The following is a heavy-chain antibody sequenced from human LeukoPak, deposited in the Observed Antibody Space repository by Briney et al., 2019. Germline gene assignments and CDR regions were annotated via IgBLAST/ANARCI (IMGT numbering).Heavy chain of an antibody. CDR1: GGSISSYY. CDR2: IYYSGST. Sequence: KPSETLSLTCTVSGGSISSYYWSWIRQPPGKGLEWIGYIYYSGSTNYNPSLKSRVTISVDTSKNQFSLKLSSVTAADTAVYYCATAPRYCGGDCPPYWGQGTLVTVSS. CDR3: ATAPRYCGGDCPPY. D-gene: IGHD2-21*01. V-gene: IGHV4-59*01. J-gene: IGHJ4*02.